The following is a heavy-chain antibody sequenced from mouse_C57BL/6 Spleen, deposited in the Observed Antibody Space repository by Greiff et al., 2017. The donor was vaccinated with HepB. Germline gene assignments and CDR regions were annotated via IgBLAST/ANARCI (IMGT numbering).Heavy chain of an antibody. J-gene: IGHJ1*03. Sequence: QVQLQQSGAELVRPGTSVKLSCKASGYTFTSYWMHWVKQRPGQGLEWIGVIDPSDSYTNYNQKFKGKATLTVDTSSSTAYMQLSSLTSEDSAVYYCARGLLQPWYFDVWGTGTTVTVSS. CDR1: GYTFTSYW. CDR3: ARGLLQPWYFDV. CDR2: IDPSDSYT. V-gene: IGHV1-59*01. D-gene: IGHD1-1*01.